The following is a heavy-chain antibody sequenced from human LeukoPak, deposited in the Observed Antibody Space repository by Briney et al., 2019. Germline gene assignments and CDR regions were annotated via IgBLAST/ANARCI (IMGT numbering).Heavy chain of an antibody. D-gene: IGHD3-3*01. CDR2: IKQDGSEK. V-gene: IGHV3-7*01. Sequence: PGXXXRLSCAASGFTFSSYWMSWVRQAPGKGVEWVANIKQDGSEKYYADSVKGRFTISRDNPKKSVYMQMNSLRAEDTAVYYCAKVKSASFWSDYSCAFDIWGQGTMVTVSS. J-gene: IGHJ3*02. CDR1: GFTFSSYW. CDR3: AKVKSASFWSDYSCAFDI.